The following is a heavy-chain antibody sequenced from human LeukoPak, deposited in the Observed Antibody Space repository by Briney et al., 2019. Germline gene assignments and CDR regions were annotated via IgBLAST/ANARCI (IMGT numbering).Heavy chain of an antibody. V-gene: IGHV3-23*01. Sequence: GGSLRLSCAASGFTFSSYAMSWVRQAPGKGLEWVSAINGSGGSTYYADSVKGRFTISRDNSKNTLYLQMNSLRAEDTAVYYCAKDSSQYYYYYMDVWGKGTTVTVSS. D-gene: IGHD6-19*01. CDR2: INGSGGST. CDR1: GFTFSSYA. CDR3: AKDSSQYYYYYMDV. J-gene: IGHJ6*03.